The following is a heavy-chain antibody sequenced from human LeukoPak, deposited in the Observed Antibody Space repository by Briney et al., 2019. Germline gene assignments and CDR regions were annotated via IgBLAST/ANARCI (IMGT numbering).Heavy chain of an antibody. J-gene: IGHJ5*02. CDR3: ARDPVLLWFGERTNWFDP. CDR2: ISAYNGNT. D-gene: IGHD3-10*01. CDR1: GYTFTSYG. Sequence: ASVKVSCKASGYTFTSYGISWVRQAPGQGLEWMGWISAYNGNTNYAQKLQGRVTMTTDTSTSTAYMELRSLRSDDTAVYYCARDPVLLWFGERTNWFDPWGQGTLVTVSS. V-gene: IGHV1-18*01.